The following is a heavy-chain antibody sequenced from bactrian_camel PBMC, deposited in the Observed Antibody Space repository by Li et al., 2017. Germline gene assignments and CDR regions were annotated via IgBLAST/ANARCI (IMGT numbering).Heavy chain of an antibody. V-gene: IGHV3S53*01. Sequence: HVQLVESGGGSVQTGGALRLSCTVSENIYSTYCMGWFRQAPGKEREGVAVIYGGGTAYADSVKGRFTISPDNATNTVYLQMNNLRIEDSAMYYCTLDQPPCVPAVVGRFRYKYEGQGTQVTVS. CDR2: IYGGGT. CDR1: ENIYSTYC. D-gene: IGHD1*01. J-gene: IGHJ4*01.